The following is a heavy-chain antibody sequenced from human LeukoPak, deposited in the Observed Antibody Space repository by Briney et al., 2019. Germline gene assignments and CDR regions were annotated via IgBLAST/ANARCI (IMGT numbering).Heavy chain of an antibody. CDR3: TSVHDSSAYYHSGVDY. J-gene: IGHJ4*02. CDR2: IRSKTYRGTA. V-gene: IGHV3-49*04. D-gene: IGHD3-22*01. Sequence: PGGSLRPSCTASGFTFGDYAMSWVRQAPGKGLEWVGFIRSKTYRGTAEYAASVKGRFTISRDDSKSIAYLQTNSLKTDDTAVYYCTSVHDSSAYYHSGVDYWGQGTLVTVSS. CDR1: GFTFGDYA.